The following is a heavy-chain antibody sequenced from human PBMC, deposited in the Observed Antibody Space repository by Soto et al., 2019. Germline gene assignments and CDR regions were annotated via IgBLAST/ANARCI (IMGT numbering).Heavy chain of an antibody. D-gene: IGHD6-13*01. CDR3: ATKIAAAGPDY. V-gene: IGHV4-38-2*01. Sequence: KPSETLSLTCAVSGYSISSGYYWGWIRQPPGKGLEWIGSIYHSGSTYYNPSLKSRVTISVDTSKNQFSLKLSSVTAADTAVYYCATKIAAAGPDYWGQGTLVTVSS. J-gene: IGHJ4*02. CDR1: GYSISSGYY. CDR2: IYHSGST.